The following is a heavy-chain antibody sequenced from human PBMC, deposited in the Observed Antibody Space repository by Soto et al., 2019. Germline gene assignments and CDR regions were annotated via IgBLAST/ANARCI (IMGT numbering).Heavy chain of an antibody. CDR1: GFTFSNYA. J-gene: IGHJ6*02. CDR3: AKDRSPGITIFAGVLDV. V-gene: IGHV3-23*01. D-gene: IGHD3-3*01. CDR2: ISIAGGTT. Sequence: EVQVLESGGGLAKPGGSLRLSCTASGFTFSNYAMTWVRQAPGKGLEWVSTISIAGGTTYYADSVKGRFTISRDNSKNTLYLQMNSLRAEDAGVYICAKDRSPGITIFAGVLDVWGLGTTVTVSS.